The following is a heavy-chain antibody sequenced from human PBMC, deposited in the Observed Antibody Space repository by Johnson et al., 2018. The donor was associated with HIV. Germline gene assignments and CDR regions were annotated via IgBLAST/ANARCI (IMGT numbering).Heavy chain of an antibody. D-gene: IGHD4-23*01. Sequence: EKLVESGGGLVQPGGSLRLSCAASGFTVSSSYMSWVRQAPGKGLEWVSVISSGGSTYYADSVKGRFTISRDNSKNSLYLQMNSLRAEDTAVYYCARRTVVTPGAFDIWGQGTMVTVSS. V-gene: IGHV3-66*04. CDR2: ISSGGST. CDR3: ARRTVVTPGAFDI. CDR1: GFTVSSSY. J-gene: IGHJ3*02.